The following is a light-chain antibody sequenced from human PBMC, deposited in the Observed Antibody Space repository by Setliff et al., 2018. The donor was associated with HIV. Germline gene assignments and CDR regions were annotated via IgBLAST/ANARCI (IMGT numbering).Light chain of an antibody. Sequence: DIVMTQSPDSLAVSLGERATINCKSSQSVLYSSNNKNYLAWYRQKPGQPPELLIYWASTRESGVPDRFSGSGSGTDFTLTTSSLQAEDVAAYYCQQYYSTPLTFGGGTKVDIK. V-gene: IGKV4-1*01. CDR2: WAS. CDR3: QQYYSTPLT. CDR1: QSVLYSSNNKNY. J-gene: IGKJ4*01.